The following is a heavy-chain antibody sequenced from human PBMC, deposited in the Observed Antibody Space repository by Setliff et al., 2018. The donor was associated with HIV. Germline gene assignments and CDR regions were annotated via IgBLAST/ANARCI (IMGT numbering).Heavy chain of an antibody. CDR1: GYSISSGYY. CDR3: ARAAAGNTGPFDL. V-gene: IGHV4-38-2*01. Sequence: SETLSLTCAVSGYSISSGYYWSWIRQPAGKGLEWIGRVSSRGDTNYNPSLKSRVTMSVDTSKNQFSLKLTSVTASDTAVYYCARAAAGNTGPFDLWGQGSPVTSPQ. D-gene: IGHD4-17*01. J-gene: IGHJ4*02. CDR2: VSSRGDT.